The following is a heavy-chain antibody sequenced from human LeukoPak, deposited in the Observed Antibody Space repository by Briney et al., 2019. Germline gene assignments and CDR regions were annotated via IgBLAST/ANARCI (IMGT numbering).Heavy chain of an antibody. J-gene: IGHJ4*02. CDR2: IYYSGST. CDR3: ARHRGSIAAAGMVY. CDR1: GGSISSYY. V-gene: IGHV4-59*08. Sequence: SETLSLTCTVSGGSISSYYWSWIRQPLGKGLEWIGYIYYSGSTNYNPSLKSRVTISVDTSKNQFSLKLSSVTAADTAVYYCARHRGSIAAAGMVYWGQGTLVTVSS. D-gene: IGHD6-13*01.